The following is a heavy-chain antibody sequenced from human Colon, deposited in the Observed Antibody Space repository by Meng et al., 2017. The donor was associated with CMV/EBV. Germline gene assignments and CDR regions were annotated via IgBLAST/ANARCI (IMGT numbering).Heavy chain of an antibody. CDR2: INPVTGDT. CDR3: ATFGGDFDY. D-gene: IGHD3-3*01. V-gene: IGHV1-2*02. J-gene: IGHJ4*02. CDR1: GYTFNGYF. Sequence: QGQLGQSGAEVKEPGASVRVSCKTSGYTFNGYFMHWVRQAPGQGLEWMGWINPVTGDTSYAQKFQVRVTMTRDTSISTAYMELSSLRSDDTAVYYCATFGGDFDYWGQGTLVTVSS.